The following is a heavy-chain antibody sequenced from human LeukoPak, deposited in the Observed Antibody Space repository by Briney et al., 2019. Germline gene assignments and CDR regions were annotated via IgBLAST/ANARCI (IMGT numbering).Heavy chain of an antibody. CDR1: GFTFSNAW. Sequence: GGSLRLSCAASGFTFSNAWMSWVRQAPGKGLEWVGRIKSKTDGGTTDYAAPVKGRFTISRDDSKNTLHLQMNSLKTEDTAVYYCTQGTEYYYGSGSHYWGQGTLVTVSS. J-gene: IGHJ4*02. D-gene: IGHD3-10*01. CDR2: IKSKTDGGTT. CDR3: TQGTEYYYGSGSHY. V-gene: IGHV3-15*01.